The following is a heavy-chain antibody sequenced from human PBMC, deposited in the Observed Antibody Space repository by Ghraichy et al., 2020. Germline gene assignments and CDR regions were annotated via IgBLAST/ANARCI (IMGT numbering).Heavy chain of an antibody. CDR1: GFTFSSYS. V-gene: IGHV3-21*01. CDR2: ISSSSSYI. D-gene: IGHD2-2*01. J-gene: IGHJ5*02. Sequence: GESLNISCAASGFTFSSYSMNWVRQAPGKGLEWVSSISSSSSYIYYADSVKGRFTISRDNAKNSLYLQMNSLRAEDTAVYYCARDRCSSTSCSTSIGWFDPWGQGTLVTVSS. CDR3: ARDRCSSTSCSTSIGWFDP.